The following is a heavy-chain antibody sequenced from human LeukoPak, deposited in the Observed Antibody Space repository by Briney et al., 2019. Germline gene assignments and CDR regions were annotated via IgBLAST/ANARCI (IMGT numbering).Heavy chain of an antibody. CDR1: GGSLSSYY. J-gene: IGHJ5*02. V-gene: IGHV4-59*12. CDR3: ARALYYYDSSGYYYRRTWFDP. Sequence: SETLSLTCTVSGGSLSSYYWSWIRQPPGKGLEWIGYIYYSGSTNYNPSLKSRVTISVDTSKNQFSLKLSSVTAADTAVYYCARALYYYDSSGYYYRRTWFDPWGQGTLVTVSS. D-gene: IGHD3-22*01. CDR2: IYYSGST.